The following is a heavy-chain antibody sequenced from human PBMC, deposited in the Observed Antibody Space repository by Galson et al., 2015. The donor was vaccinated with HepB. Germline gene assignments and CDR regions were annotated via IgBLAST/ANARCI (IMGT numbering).Heavy chain of an antibody. Sequence: SVTVSCKASGTIFSADYYHWVRQAPGQGLEYMGGINPKSGYTNSAQNFQGRVTMTRDTSINTLYMEVSRLTSDDTAVYYCASERYSQNLKEFDYWGQGTLVTVSS. D-gene: IGHD5-18*01. CDR2: INPKSGYT. J-gene: IGHJ4*02. CDR1: GTIFSADY. V-gene: IGHV1-2*02. CDR3: ASERYSQNLKEFDY.